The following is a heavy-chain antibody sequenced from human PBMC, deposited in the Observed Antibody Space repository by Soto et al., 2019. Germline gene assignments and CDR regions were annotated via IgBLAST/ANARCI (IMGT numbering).Heavy chain of an antibody. Sequence: GGSLRLSCSASGFAFRTYWMSWVRQAPGKGLEWVANIKPDGSEKPYADSVKGRFTISRDNAKNSLYLQTSSLRAEDTAVYYCARRRIMLFAPHLDVWGQGTTVTVSS. J-gene: IGHJ6*02. CDR2: IKPDGSEK. V-gene: IGHV3-7*01. CDR1: GFAFRTYW. D-gene: IGHD2-8*01. CDR3: ARRRIMLFAPHLDV.